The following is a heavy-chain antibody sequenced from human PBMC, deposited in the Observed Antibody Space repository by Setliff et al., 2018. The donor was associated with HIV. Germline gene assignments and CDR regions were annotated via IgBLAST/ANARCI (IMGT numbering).Heavy chain of an antibody. Sequence: SVKVSCKASGGTFSSYAISWVRQAPGQGLEWMGGIIPIFGTANYAQKFQGRVTITTDTSTSTVYMELSSLTYEDTAIYYCARDNVVWAKDLWGQGTLVTVS. J-gene: IGHJ5*02. CDR1: GGTFSSYA. CDR2: IIPIFGTA. CDR3: ARDNVVWAKDL. D-gene: IGHD2-8*01. V-gene: IGHV1-69*05.